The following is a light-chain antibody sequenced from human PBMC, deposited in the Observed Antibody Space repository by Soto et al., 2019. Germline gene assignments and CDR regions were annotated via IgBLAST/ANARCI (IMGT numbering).Light chain of an antibody. Sequence: SVSSYLAWYRQKPGQAPRLLIYDASNRATGIPARXSGXXXGTXXXXXXXXXXXXDXAVYYCQQRSNWPPSWTFGQGTKV. V-gene: IGKV3-11*01. CDR1: SVSSY. J-gene: IGKJ1*01. CDR2: DAS. CDR3: QQRSNWPPSWT.